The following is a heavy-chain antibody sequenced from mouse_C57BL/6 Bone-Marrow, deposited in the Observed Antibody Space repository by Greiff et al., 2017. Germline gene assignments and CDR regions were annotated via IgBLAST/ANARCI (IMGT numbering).Heavy chain of an antibody. V-gene: IGHV1-85*01. D-gene: IGHD2-4*01. Sequence: QVQLKQSGPELVKPGASVKLSCKASGYTFTSYDINWVKQRPGQGLEWIGWISPRDGSTKYNEKFKGKDTLTVDTSSRTAYMELHSLTSEDSAVYFCARRGNDYDGFAYWGQGTLVTVSA. CDR3: ARRGNDYDGFAY. CDR1: GYTFTSYD. CDR2: ISPRDGST. J-gene: IGHJ3*01.